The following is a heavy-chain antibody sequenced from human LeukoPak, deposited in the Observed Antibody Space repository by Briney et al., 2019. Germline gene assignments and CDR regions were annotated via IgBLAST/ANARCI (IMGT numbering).Heavy chain of an antibody. J-gene: IGHJ1*01. CDR1: GFTFSSYA. CDR2: ISCDGSNR. V-gene: IGHV3-30-3*01. CDR3: ARDPNCSSTSCYKYFQH. D-gene: IGHD2-2*01. Sequence: PGGSLRLSCAASGFTFSSYAMHWVRQAPGKGLEWVAVISCDGSNRYYADSVEGRFTISRDNSKNTLYLQMNSLRAEDTAVYYCARDPNCSSTSCYKYFQHWGQGTLVTVSS.